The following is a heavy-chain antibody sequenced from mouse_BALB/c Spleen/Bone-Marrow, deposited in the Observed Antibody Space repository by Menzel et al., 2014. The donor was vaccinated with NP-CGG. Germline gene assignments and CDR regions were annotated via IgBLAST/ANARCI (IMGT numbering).Heavy chain of an antibody. CDR1: GFNIEDSY. CDR3: ARNYGSSLDY. J-gene: IGHJ2*01. Sequence: EVQLVESGAEIVKPGAPVKSSCTTSGFNIEDSYIYWMKQRPEQGLEWIGRIDPANGNTKYDPKFQGKATITVDTSSATAYLQLSSLTSEDTAVYYCARNYGSSLDYWGQGTTLTVSS. D-gene: IGHD1-1*01. CDR2: IDPANGNT. V-gene: IGHV14-3*02.